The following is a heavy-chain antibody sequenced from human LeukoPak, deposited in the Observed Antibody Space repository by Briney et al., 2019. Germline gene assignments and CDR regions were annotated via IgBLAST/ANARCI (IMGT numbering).Heavy chain of an antibody. CDR1: GFSFDDYD. CDR2: ISWNSDII. V-gene: IGHV3-9*01. J-gene: IGHJ4*02. CDR3: AKDVGYGYGDFEPFDY. Sequence: PGGSLRLSCAASGFSFDDYDMHWVRQAPGKGLEWVSGISWNSDIIAYADSVKGRFTISRDNANDSLYLQMKSLRAEDTALYHCAKDVGYGYGDFEPFDYWGQGTLVTVSS. D-gene: IGHD4-17*01.